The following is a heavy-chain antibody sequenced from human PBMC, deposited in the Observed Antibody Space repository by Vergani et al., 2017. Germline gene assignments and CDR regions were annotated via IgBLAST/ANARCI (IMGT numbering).Heavy chain of an antibody. V-gene: IGHV4-59*01. CDR2: IYYGWST. CDR3: AGQSAGYYGMDV. J-gene: IGHJ6*02. D-gene: IGHD6-19*01. CDR1: GGSISTYY. Sequence: QVQLQESGPGLVKPSETLSLTCSVSGGSISTYYWSWIRQPPGKGLEWIGYIYYGWSTNYNPSLKSRVTISVDTSKNQFSLKLTSVTAADTAVYYCAGQSAGYYGMDVWGQGTTVTVSS.